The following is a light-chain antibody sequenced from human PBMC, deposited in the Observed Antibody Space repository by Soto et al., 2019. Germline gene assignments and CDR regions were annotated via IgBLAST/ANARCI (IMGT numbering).Light chain of an antibody. CDR3: QQRSHWPT. Sequence: ELVLTQSPATLSLSPGARATLSCRASQSVSSHLAWYKQKPGQSPSLLIYDASNRATGIPARFSGSGSGTDFTLTIRSLEPEDFAFDFCQQRSHWPTFGQGTQVEIK. J-gene: IGKJ1*01. CDR2: DAS. V-gene: IGKV3-11*01. CDR1: QSVSSH.